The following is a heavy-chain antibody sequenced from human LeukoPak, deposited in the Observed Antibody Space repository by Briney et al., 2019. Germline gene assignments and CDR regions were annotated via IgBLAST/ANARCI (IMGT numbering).Heavy chain of an antibody. V-gene: IGHV3-7*05. CDR3: ARDGYYGSGNYEHY. CDR2: IKEDGSEN. J-gene: IGHJ4*02. Sequence: GGSLRLSCAASGFTFSSYWMSWVRQAPGKGLEWVANIKEDGSENYYVDSVKGRFTISRNNAKNSLYLQMNSLRVEDTAVYYCARDGYYGSGNYEHYWGQGTLVTVSS. CDR1: GFTFSSYW. D-gene: IGHD3-10*01.